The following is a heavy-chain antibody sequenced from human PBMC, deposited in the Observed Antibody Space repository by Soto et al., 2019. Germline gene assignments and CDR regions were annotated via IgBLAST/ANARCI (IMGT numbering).Heavy chain of an antibody. CDR1: GFTFSSYS. D-gene: IGHD2-15*01. CDR2: ISSSSSYI. V-gene: IGHV3-21*01. J-gene: IGHJ3*02. Sequence: EVQLVESGGGLVKPGGSLRLSCAASGFTFSSYSMNWVRQAPGKVLEWVSSISSSSSYIYYADSVKGRFTISRDNAKNSLYLQMNSLRADDTAVYYCSSFRVAAAAFDIWGQGTMVTVSS. CDR3: SSFRVAAAAFDI.